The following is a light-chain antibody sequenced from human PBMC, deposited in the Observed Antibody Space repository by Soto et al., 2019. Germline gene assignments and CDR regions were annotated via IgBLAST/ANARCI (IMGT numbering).Light chain of an antibody. J-gene: IGLJ2*01. Sequence: QSALTQPPSASGPPGQSVTISCTGTSSDVGGYNYVSWYQQHPGKAPKLMIYEVSKRPSGVPDRFSGSKSGNTASLTVSGLQAEDEADYYCSSYAGSNNLVFGGGTKVT. CDR3: SSYAGSNNLV. CDR1: SSDVGGYNY. V-gene: IGLV2-8*01. CDR2: EVS.